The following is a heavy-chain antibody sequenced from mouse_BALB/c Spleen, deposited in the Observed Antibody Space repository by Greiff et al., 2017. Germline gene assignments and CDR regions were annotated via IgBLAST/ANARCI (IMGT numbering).Heavy chain of an antibody. CDR2: IWAGGST. Sequence: VKLVESGPGLVAPSQSLSITCTVSGFSLTSYGVHWVRQPPGKGLEWLGVIWAGGSTNYNSALMSRLSISKDNSKSQVFLKMNSLQTDDTAMYYCAKSIYYGYDGRFDYWGQGTTLTVSS. CDR1: GFSLTSYG. J-gene: IGHJ2*01. D-gene: IGHD2-2*01. V-gene: IGHV2-9*02. CDR3: AKSIYYGYDGRFDY.